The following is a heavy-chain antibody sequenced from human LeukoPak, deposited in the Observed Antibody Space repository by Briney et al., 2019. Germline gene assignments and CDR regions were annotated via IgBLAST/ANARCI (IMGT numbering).Heavy chain of an antibody. CDR3: AKVWGNYYYLDY. CDR1: GFTFSMYA. J-gene: IGHJ4*02. CDR2: ISGSGGRT. D-gene: IGHD3-16*01. V-gene: IGHV3-23*01. Sequence: QAGGSLRLSCAASGFTFSMYAMSWVRQAPGKGLEGVAAISGSGGRTYYADFVKGRFTICRDNSKNTLYLQMNSLRAEDTAVYYCAKVWGNYYYLDYWGQGTLVTVSS.